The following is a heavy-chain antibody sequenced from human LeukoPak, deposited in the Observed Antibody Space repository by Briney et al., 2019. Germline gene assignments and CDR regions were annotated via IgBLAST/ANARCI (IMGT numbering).Heavy chain of an antibody. CDR1: GFTFSSYA. V-gene: IGHV3-30-3*01. J-gene: IGHJ4*02. D-gene: IGHD3-10*01. CDR3: ARESMYYYGSGRKNGYSDY. Sequence: GGSLRLSCAASGFTFSSYAMHWVRQAPGKGLEWVAVISYDGSNKYYADSVKGRFTISRDNSKNTLYLQMNSLRAEDTAVYYCARESMYYYGSGRKNGYSDYWGQGTLVTVSS. CDR2: ISYDGSNK.